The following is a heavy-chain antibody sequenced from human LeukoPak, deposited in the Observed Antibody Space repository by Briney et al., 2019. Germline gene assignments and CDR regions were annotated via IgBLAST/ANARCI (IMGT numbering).Heavy chain of an antibody. CDR2: IYHSGST. V-gene: IGHV4-4*02. CDR1: GGSISSSNW. Sequence: SETLSLTCAVSGGSISSSNWWSWVRQPPGKGLEWIGEIYHSGSTNYNPSLKSRVTISVDKSKNQFSLKLSSVTAADTAVYYCARGYCSSTSCYYYGMDVRGKRTTVTACS. CDR3: ARGYCSSTSCYYYGMDV. D-gene: IGHD2-2*01. J-gene: IGHJ6*04.